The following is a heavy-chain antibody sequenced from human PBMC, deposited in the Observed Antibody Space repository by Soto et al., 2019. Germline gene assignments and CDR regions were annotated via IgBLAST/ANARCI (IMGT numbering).Heavy chain of an antibody. D-gene: IGHD3-10*02. CDR2: IDPSSNYI. V-gene: IGHV3-21*01. CDR3: AREAHFYGRSDVFDV. J-gene: IGHJ3*01. CDR1: GFTFSIYT. Sequence: EVQLVESGGGLVKPGGSLRLSCAASGFTFSIYTMTWVRQAPGKGLEWVSSIDPSSNYIYYADSLKGRFTISRDNAKDSVYLQMNILSAEDTAVYYCAREAHFYGRSDVFDVWGQGTMVTVSS.